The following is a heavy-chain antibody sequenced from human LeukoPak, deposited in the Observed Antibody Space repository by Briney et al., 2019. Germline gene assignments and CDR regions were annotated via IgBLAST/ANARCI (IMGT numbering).Heavy chain of an antibody. CDR1: GYTFTGYY. V-gene: IGHV1-2*02. J-gene: IGHJ4*02. D-gene: IGHD1-26*01. Sequence: ASVKVSCKASGYTFTGYYMHWVRQAPGQGLEWMGWINPNSGGTNYAQKFQGRVTMTRDTSISTAYMELSRLRSDDTAVYYCARYSGSYLDADYYFDYWGQGTLVTVSS. CDR2: INPNSGGT. CDR3: ARYSGSYLDADYYFDY.